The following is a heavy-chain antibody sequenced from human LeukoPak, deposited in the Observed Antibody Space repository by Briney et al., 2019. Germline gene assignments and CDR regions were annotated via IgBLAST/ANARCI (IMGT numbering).Heavy chain of an antibody. D-gene: IGHD3-22*01. CDR1: GFTFSSYA. CDR2: ISYDGSNK. CDR3: ARGERNPNSSGYYLGAFDI. V-gene: IGHV3-30-3*01. Sequence: GGSLRLSCAASGFTFSSYAMHWVRQAPGKGLEWVAVISYDGSNKYYADSVKGRFTISRDNSKNTLYLQMNSLRAEDTAVYYCARGERNPNSSGYYLGAFDIWGQGTMVTVSS. J-gene: IGHJ3*02.